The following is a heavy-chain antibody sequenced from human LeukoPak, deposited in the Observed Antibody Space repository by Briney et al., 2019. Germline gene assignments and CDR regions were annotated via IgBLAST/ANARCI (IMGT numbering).Heavy chain of an antibody. D-gene: IGHD3-10*01. V-gene: IGHV3-21*01. CDR2: ISSSSSYI. Sequence: GGSLRLSCAASGITVSSNYMSWARQAPGKGLEWVSSISSSSSYIYYADSVKGRFTISRDNAKNSLYLQMNSLRAEDTAVYYCARDQRGSPYYFDYWGQGTLVTVSS. CDR3: ARDQRGSPYYFDY. CDR1: GITVSSNY. J-gene: IGHJ4*02.